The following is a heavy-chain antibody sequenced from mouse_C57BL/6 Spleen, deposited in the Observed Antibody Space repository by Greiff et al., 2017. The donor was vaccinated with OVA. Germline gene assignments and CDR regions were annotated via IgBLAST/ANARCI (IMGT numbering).Heavy chain of an antibody. Sequence: QVQLQQPGAELVKPGASVKMSCKASGYTFTSYWITWVKQRPGQGLEWIGDIYPGSGSTNYNEKFKSKATLTVDTSSSTAYMQLSSLTSEDSAVYYCARGVYGSSYVGPLGYWGKGTTLTVSS. D-gene: IGHD1-1*01. CDR3: ARGVYGSSYVGPLGY. CDR2: IYPGSGST. J-gene: IGHJ2*01. CDR1: GYTFTSYW. V-gene: IGHV1-55*01.